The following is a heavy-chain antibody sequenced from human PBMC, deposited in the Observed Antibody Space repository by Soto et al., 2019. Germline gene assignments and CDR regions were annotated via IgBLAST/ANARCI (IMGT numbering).Heavy chain of an antibody. Sequence: PSKTLSLTCTVSGGSITSSYWSWIRRPPGKGLEWIAYIYDTGISGYTPSTSYNPSLKSRVTMSVDTSKSQFSLKLPSVTAADTAVYYCARGEDAFFYYGLDVWGQGITVTVSS. V-gene: IGHV4-59*01. CDR2: IYDTGISGYTPST. CDR1: GGSITSSY. J-gene: IGHJ6*02. CDR3: ARGEDAFFYYGLDV.